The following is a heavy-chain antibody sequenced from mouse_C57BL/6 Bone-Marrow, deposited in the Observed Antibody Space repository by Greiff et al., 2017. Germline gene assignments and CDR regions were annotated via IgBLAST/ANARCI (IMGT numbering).Heavy chain of an antibody. V-gene: IGHV14-4*01. J-gene: IGHJ3*01. CDR2: IDPENGDT. D-gene: IGHD1-1*01. Sequence: EVQGVESGAELVRPGASVKLSCTASGFNIKDDYMHWVKQRPEQGLEWIGWIDPENGDTEYASKFQGKATITADTSSNTAYLQLSSLTSEDTAVYYCTTKAYGSSPFAYWGQGTLVTVSA. CDR1: GFNIKDDY. CDR3: TTKAYGSSPFAY.